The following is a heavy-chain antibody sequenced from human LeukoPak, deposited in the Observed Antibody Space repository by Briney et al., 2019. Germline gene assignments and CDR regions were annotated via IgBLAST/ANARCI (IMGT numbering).Heavy chain of an antibody. Sequence: SETLSLTCTVSGGSISSYYWSWIRQPPGKGLEWIGYTYYSGSTNYNPSLKSRVTISVDTSKNQFSLKLSSVTAADTAVYYCARDWVVTAISPHYYYYGMDVWGQGTTVTVSS. V-gene: IGHV4-59*01. CDR1: GGSISSYY. D-gene: IGHD2-21*02. CDR3: ARDWVVTAISPHYYYYGMDV. CDR2: TYYSGST. J-gene: IGHJ6*02.